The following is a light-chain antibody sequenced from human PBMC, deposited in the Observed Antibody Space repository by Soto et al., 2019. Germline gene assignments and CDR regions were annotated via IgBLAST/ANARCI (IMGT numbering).Light chain of an antibody. CDR3: HQYGSSPTT. J-gene: IGKJ1*01. Sequence: EIVMTQSPATLSVSPGERATLSCRASQSVSSNLAWYQQKPGQDHRLLIYGTSSRATGIPDRFSGSGSGTDFSLTISRLEPEEFAVYYCHQYGSSPTTLGQGTKVDIK. CDR1: QSVSSN. CDR2: GTS. V-gene: IGKV3-20*01.